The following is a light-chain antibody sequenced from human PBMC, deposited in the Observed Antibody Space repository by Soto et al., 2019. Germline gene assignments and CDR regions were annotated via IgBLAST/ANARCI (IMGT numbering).Light chain of an antibody. CDR1: QDISNS. Sequence: DIQMTQSPSSLSASVGYRVTITCRASQDISNSLAWYQQKPGKVPKVLIYATSIFQSGVPARFSGSRSGTDFTLTISSLQPEDVATYYCQNYNSAPLTFGGGTKVEI. CDR3: QNYNSAPLT. J-gene: IGKJ4*01. CDR2: ATS. V-gene: IGKV1-27*01.